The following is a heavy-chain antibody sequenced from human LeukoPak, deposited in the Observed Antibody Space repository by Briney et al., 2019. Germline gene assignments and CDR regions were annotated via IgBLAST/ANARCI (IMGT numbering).Heavy chain of an antibody. D-gene: IGHD3-3*01. Sequence: ASVKVSCKASGYTFTSYGISWVRQAPGQGLEWMGWISAYNGNTSYAQKLQGRVTMTTDTSTSTAYMELRSLRSDDTAVYYCARDRKSYYDFWSGYLRNDYWGQGTLVTVSS. CDR3: ARDRKSYYDFWSGYLRNDY. J-gene: IGHJ4*02. V-gene: IGHV1-18*01. CDR2: ISAYNGNT. CDR1: GYTFTSYG.